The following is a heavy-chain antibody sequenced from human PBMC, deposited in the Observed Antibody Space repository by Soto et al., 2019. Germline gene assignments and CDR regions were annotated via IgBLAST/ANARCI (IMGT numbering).Heavy chain of an antibody. CDR1: GGTFSSYA. J-gene: IGHJ4*02. CDR2: IIPIFGTA. CDR3: ARGPFYDSSGYYLGY. V-gene: IGHV1-69*13. D-gene: IGHD3-22*01. Sequence: GASVKVSCKASGGTFSSYAISWVRQAPGQGLEWMGGIIPIFGTANYAQKFQGRVTIIADESTSTAYMELSSLRSEDTAVYYCARGPFYDSSGYYLGYWGKVPLVPVSP.